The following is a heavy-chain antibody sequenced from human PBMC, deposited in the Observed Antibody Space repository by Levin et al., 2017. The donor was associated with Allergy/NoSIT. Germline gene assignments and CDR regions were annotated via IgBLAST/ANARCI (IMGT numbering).Heavy chain of an antibody. CDR3: AKEAGRGYNYGLQSSLES. D-gene: IGHD5-18*01. CDR1: GFTFSSYA. V-gene: IGHV3-23*01. CDR2: ISGSGGST. J-gene: IGHJ4*02. Sequence: GGSLRLSCAASGFTFSSYAMSWVRQAPGKGLAWVSAISGSGGSTYYGDYMKARFTISRDNSKNTLYLQMNSLRAEDTAVYYCAKEAGRGYNYGLQSSLESWGQGTLVTVSS.